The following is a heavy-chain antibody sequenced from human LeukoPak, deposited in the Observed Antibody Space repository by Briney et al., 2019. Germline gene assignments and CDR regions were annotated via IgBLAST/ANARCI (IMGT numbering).Heavy chain of an antibody. CDR1: GFTLSTYA. Sequence: GGSLILSCAASGFTLSTYAMSWVRQAPGKGLEWVSFIYSDNTHYSDSVKGRFTISRDNSKNTLYLQMNSLRAEDTAVYYCARRAGAYSHPYDYWGQGTLVTVSS. CDR3: ARRAGAYSHPYDY. CDR2: IYSDNT. J-gene: IGHJ4*02. D-gene: IGHD4/OR15-4a*01. V-gene: IGHV3-53*01.